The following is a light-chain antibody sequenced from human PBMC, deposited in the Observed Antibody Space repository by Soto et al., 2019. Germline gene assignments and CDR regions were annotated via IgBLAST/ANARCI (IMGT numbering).Light chain of an antibody. CDR1: QDISNC. J-gene: IGKJ4*01. V-gene: IGKV1-33*01. Sequence: DIQMTQSPSSLSASVGDRATLTCRASQDISNCLKWYQQKPRKAPKLLIYDASNIETGVPSRFSGSGSGTDFTFTISSLQPEDIATYYCQQYDNLPLTFGGGTKVEIK. CDR2: DAS. CDR3: QQYDNLPLT.